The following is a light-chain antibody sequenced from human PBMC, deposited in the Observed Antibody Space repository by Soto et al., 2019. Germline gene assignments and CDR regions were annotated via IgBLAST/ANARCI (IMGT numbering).Light chain of an antibody. V-gene: IGKV3D-15*01. J-gene: IGKJ5*01. CDR3: QQYDNWPIT. Sequence: EILMTQSPSTLSMSPGERVTLSCKASQNVSNNLTWYHQKPGQAPNLLIYGTSTMATGIPARFSGSGSGTDFTLTISSLQPEDFVIYYCQQYDNWPITFGQGTRLEIK. CDR2: GTS. CDR1: QNVSNN.